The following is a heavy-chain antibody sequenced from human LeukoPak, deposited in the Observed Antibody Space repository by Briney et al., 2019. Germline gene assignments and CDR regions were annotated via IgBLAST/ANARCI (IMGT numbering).Heavy chain of an antibody. CDR2: INPSDGST. V-gene: IGHV1-46*01. CDR3: ARCSGGSCYPSWDYYGMDV. D-gene: IGHD2-15*01. Sequence: ASVKVSCKASGYTFTSYYVHWVRQAPGQGLEWMGIINPSDGSTNYAQKFQGRVTMTTDTSTSTAYMELRSLRSDDTAVYYCARCSGGSCYPSWDYYGMDVWGQGTTVTVSS. J-gene: IGHJ6*02. CDR1: GYTFTSYY.